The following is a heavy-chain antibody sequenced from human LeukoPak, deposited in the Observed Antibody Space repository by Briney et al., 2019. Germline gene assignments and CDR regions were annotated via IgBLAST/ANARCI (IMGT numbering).Heavy chain of an antibody. CDR3: ARQNYGAAPLQY. CDR1: GGSFSGYY. CDR2: INHSGRT. D-gene: IGHD4/OR15-4a*01. V-gene: IGHV4-34*01. Sequence: PSETLSLTCAVYGGSFSGYYWSWIRQPPGKGLEWIGEINHSGRTNYNPSLKSRVTISVDTSKNQFSLKLSSVTAADTAVYYCARQNYGAAPLQYWGQGTLVTVSS. J-gene: IGHJ4*02.